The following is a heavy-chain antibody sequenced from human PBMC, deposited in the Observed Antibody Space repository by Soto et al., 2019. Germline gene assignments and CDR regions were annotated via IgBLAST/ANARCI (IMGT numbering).Heavy chain of an antibody. J-gene: IGHJ6*02. CDR1: GFTFSSYG. Sequence: QVQLVESGGGVVQPGRSLRLSCAASGFTFSSYGMHWVRQAPGKGLEWVAVIWYDGSNKYYADSVKGRFTISRDNSKNTLYLQMNSLRAEDTAVYYCARGHSSSWPYYYYYGMDVWGQGTTVTVSS. CDR2: IWYDGSNK. V-gene: IGHV3-33*01. D-gene: IGHD6-13*01. CDR3: ARGHSSSWPYYYYYGMDV.